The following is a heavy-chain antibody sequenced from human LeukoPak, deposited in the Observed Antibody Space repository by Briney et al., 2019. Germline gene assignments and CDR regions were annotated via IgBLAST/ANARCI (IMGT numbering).Heavy chain of an antibody. CDR1: GYTFTSFG. Sequence: PGASVKVACKASGYTFTSFGISWLRQAPGQGLEWMGWINTYNGNTNYAQKLQGRVTLTTDTSTNTAYMEVRTLRSDDTAVYYCAADYDSSGYPFDYWGQGTLVTVSS. CDR2: INTYNGNT. V-gene: IGHV1-18*01. J-gene: IGHJ4*02. D-gene: IGHD3-22*01. CDR3: AADYDSSGYPFDY.